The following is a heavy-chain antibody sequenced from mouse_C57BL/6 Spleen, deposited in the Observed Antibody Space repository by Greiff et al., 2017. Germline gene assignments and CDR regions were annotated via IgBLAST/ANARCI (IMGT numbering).Heavy chain of an antibody. CDR1: GYTFTTYP. V-gene: IGHV1-47*01. CDR3: AMNYYSNGGWFAY. J-gene: IGHJ3*01. D-gene: IGHD2-5*01. CDR2: FHPYNDDT. Sequence: VQLQQSGAELVKPGASVKMSCKASGYTFTTYPIEWMKQNHGKSLAWIGNFHPYNDDTKYNEKFKGKATLTVEKSSSTVYLELSRLTSDDSAVYYCAMNYYSNGGWFAYWGQGTLVTVSA.